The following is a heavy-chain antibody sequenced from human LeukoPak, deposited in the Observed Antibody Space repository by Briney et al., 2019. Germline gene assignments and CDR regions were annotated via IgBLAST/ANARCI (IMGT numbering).Heavy chain of an antibody. CDR1: GYTFSNYD. CDR3: ARGEPAVASYDY. Sequence: ASVKVSCKAPGYTFSNYDINWVRQATGQGLEWMGWMNPNSGNTGYAQKFQGRVTMTRNTSISTAYMELSSLRSEDTAVYYCARGEPAVASYDYWGQGTLVTVSS. J-gene: IGHJ4*02. CDR2: MNPNSGNT. D-gene: IGHD1-14*01. V-gene: IGHV1-8*02.